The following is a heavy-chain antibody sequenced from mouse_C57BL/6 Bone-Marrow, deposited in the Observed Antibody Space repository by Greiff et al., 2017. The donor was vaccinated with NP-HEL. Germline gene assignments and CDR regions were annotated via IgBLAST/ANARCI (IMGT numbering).Heavy chain of an antibody. V-gene: IGHV5-6*02. CDR3: ARPPYYYGSSYVWYVDV. CDR2: ISSGGSYT. D-gene: IGHD1-1*01. Sequence: DVKLVESGGDLVKPGGSLKLSCAASGFTFSSYGMSWVRQTPDKRLEWVATISSGGSYTYYPDSVKGRFTISRDNAKHTRYLQMSSLKSEERAMYYCARPPYYYGSSYVWYVDVWGTGTTVTVSS. J-gene: IGHJ1*03. CDR1: GFTFSSYG.